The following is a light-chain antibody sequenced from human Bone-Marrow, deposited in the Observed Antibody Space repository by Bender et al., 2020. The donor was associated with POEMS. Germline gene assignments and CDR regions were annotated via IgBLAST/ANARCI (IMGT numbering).Light chain of an antibody. CDR3: CAFGGDPKDV. V-gene: IGLV2-8*01. Sequence: QSALTQPPSASGSPGQTVTISCTGTSSDIGRYNYVSWYQQYPGKAPKLIIYEVTKRPSGVPDRFSGSKSGNTASLTVSGLQAEDEADYYCCAFGGDPKDVFGTGTKVTVL. CDR2: EVT. CDR1: SSDIGRYNY. J-gene: IGLJ1*01.